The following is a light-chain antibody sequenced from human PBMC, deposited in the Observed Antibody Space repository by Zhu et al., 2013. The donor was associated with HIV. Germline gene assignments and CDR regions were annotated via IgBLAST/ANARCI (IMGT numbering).Light chain of an antibody. J-gene: IGLJ2*01. CDR2: GNN. CDR3: QSLDSSLVV. CDR1: SSNIGAGYD. Sequence: QSVLTQPPSVSGAPGQRVTISCTGSSSNIGAGYDVHWYQQFPGTAPKLLIYGNNNRPSGVPDRFSASKSGTSASLAITDLQTEDEGDYFCQSLDSSLVVFGGGTKLTVL. V-gene: IGLV1-40*01.